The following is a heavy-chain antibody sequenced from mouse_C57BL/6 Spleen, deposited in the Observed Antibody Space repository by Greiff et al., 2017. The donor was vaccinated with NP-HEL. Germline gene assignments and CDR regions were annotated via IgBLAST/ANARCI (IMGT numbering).Heavy chain of an antibody. CDR1: GYTFTDYY. J-gene: IGHJ2*01. V-gene: IGHV1-18*01. D-gene: IGHD2-2*01. CDR2: IYPNNGGT. CDR3: ARSGSWLHFEY. Sequence: EVQLQQSGPELVKPGASVKIPCKASGYTFTDYYMDWVKQSPGQSLEWIGDIYPNNGGTIYNQKFKGKATLTVDKSSSTAYMELRSLTSEDTAFYYCARSGSWLHFEYWGQGTTLTVSS.